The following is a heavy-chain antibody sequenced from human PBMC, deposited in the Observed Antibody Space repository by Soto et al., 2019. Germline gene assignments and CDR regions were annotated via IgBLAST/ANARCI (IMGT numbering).Heavy chain of an antibody. D-gene: IGHD3-22*01. CDR3: ARGVYYDSSGYYYFDY. Sequence: QVQLQESGPGLVKPSQTLSLTCTVSGGSISSGGYYWSWIRQHPGKGLEWIGYIYYSGSTYYNPSLKSRVTISVDTSKNRFSLKLSSVTAADTAVYYCARGVYYDSSGYYYFDYWGQGTLVTVSS. CDR1: GGSISSGGYY. V-gene: IGHV4-31*03. J-gene: IGHJ4*02. CDR2: IYYSGST.